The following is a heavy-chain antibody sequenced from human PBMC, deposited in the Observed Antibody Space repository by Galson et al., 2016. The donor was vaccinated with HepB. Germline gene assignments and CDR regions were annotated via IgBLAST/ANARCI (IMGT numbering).Heavy chain of an antibody. CDR1: DFTFNSFA. V-gene: IGHV3-30*18. J-gene: IGHJ6*02. CDR3: AKDRGYSFGQRKFYYHVMDV. CDR2: ISYDGNRK. Sequence: SLRLSCAASDFTFNSFAMHWVRQAPGKGLEWVAVISYDGNRKYYADSVKGRFTISRDNSKNTLYLQMNSLSAEDTAVYYCAKDRGYSFGQRKFYYHVMDVWGQGTTVTVSS. D-gene: IGHD5-18*01.